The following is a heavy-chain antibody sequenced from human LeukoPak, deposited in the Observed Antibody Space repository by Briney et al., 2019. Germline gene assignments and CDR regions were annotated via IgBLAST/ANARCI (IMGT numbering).Heavy chain of an antibody. CDR1: GGSINSFY. CDR3: AGLLGSCGNCYFHV. CDR2: IYHDGDT. D-gene: IGHD2-21*01. Sequence: SETLSLTCTGSGGSINSFYWAWIRQSPGKGLESIGSIYHDGDTYYNPSLKTRVTISVDTSKNQFSLRLSSVTAADTAVYYCAGLLGSCGNCYFHVWGRGTLVTVSS. V-gene: IGHV4-39*01. J-gene: IGHJ4*02.